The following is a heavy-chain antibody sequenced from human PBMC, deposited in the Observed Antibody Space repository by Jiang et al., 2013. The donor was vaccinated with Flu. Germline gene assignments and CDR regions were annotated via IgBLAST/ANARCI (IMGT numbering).Heavy chain of an antibody. D-gene: IGHD3-3*01. J-gene: IGHJ4*02. CDR3: ARARLYDFWSGYYGYDDY. CDR2: IYPGDSDT. CDR1: GYSFISYW. V-gene: IGHV5-51*01. Sequence: GAEVKKPGESLKISCKGSGYSFISYWIGWVRQMPGKGLEWMGIIYPGDSDTRYSPSFQGQVTISADKSISTAYLQWSSLKASDTAMYYCARARLYDFWSGYYGYDDYWGQGTLVTV.